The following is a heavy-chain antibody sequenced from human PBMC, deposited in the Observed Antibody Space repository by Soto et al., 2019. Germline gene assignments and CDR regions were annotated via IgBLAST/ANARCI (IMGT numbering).Heavy chain of an antibody. V-gene: IGHV3-23*01. CDR1: GFTFSSYA. J-gene: IGHJ1*01. CDR2: ISGSGGST. D-gene: IGHD6-13*01. Sequence: GSLRLSCAASGFTFSSYAMSWVRQAPGKGLEWVSAISGSGGSTYYADSVKGRFTISRDNSKNTLYLQMNSLRAEDTAVYYCAKALPTFSYSRSWSNRAEYFQHWGQG. CDR3: AKALPTFSYSRSWSNRAEYFQH.